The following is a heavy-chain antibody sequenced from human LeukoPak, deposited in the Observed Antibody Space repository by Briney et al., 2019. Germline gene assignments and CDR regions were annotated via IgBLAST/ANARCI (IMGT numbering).Heavy chain of an antibody. J-gene: IGHJ4*02. CDR1: GGSISGYY. CDR3: ARRAPYSYEWSTLDY. V-gene: IGHV4-59*08. D-gene: IGHD5-18*01. Sequence: KPSETLSLTCTVSGGSISGYYWSWIRQPPGKGLEWIGYIYYSGSTNYNPSLKSRVTISVDTSKNQFSLKLSSVTAADTAVYYCARRAPYSYEWSTLDYWGQGTLVTVSS. CDR2: IYYSGST.